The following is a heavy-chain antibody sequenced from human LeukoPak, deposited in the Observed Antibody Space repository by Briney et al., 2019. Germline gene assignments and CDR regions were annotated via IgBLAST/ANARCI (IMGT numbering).Heavy chain of an antibody. CDR3: ARAPSRRDTYGYGDF. Sequence: GGSLRLSCAASGFTFSAYWMSWFRQAPGKGLEWVAIISEDGSEEYYVPSVKGRFTIPRDNARNSVYLQMNSLRAEDTSVYYCARAPSRRDTYGYGDFWGQGILVTVSS. D-gene: IGHD5-18*01. CDR2: ISEDGSEE. CDR1: GFTFSAYW. V-gene: IGHV3-7*01. J-gene: IGHJ4*02.